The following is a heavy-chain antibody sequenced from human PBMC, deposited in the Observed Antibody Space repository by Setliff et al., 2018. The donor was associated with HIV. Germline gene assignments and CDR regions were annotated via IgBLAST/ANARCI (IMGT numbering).Heavy chain of an antibody. CDR1: GFTFSNAW. CDR2: IRSKVDGGAA. V-gene: IGHV3-15*07. J-gene: IGHJ4*02. D-gene: IGHD6-13*01. CDR3: STRLRWSPEKIDY. Sequence: PGGSLRLSCAASGFTFSNAWMNWVRQAPGKGLEWVGRIRSKVDGGAADYAAPVKGRITISRDDSKNTLYLQLNNLETEDTAFYYCSTRLRWSPEKIDYWGQGTLVTVSS.